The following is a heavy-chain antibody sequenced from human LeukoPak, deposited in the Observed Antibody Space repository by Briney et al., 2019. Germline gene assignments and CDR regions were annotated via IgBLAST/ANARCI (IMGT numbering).Heavy chain of an antibody. CDR2: IYYSGST. CDR1: GGSISSSSYY. J-gene: IGHJ4*02. Sequence: PSETLSLTCTVSGGSISSSSYYWGWIRQPPGKGLEWIGSIYYSGSTYYNPSLKSRVTISVDTSKNQFSLKLSSLTAADTAVYYCARRVCSGASCYFMNWGQGTLVTVSS. CDR3: ARRVCSGASCYFMN. D-gene: IGHD2-15*01. V-gene: IGHV4-39*01.